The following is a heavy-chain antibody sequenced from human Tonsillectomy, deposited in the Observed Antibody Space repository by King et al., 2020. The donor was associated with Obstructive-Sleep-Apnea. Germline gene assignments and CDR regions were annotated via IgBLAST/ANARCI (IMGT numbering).Heavy chain of an antibody. CDR1: GYTSTSYG. D-gene: IGHD6-13*01. CDR2: ISAKNGNK. V-gene: IGHV1-18*01. J-gene: IGHJ1*01. Sequence: QLVQSGAEVMNPVASVNVSCQASGYTSTSYGITWVRPAPWQGLEWIGWISAKNGNKNYAQKYQGRVTTTTDTSTSTVYVELRSLRSDDTAVYYCATTLGYRSSWYEYFHRWGQGTLVTVSS. CDR3: ATTLGYRSSWYEYFHR.